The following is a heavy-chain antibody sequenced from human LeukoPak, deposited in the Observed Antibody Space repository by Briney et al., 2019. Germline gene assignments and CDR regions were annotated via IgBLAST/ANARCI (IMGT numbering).Heavy chain of an antibody. CDR3: ARYAGYYYGSGSQDAFDI. Sequence: PSETLSLTGTVSGGSISSYYWSWIRQPPGKGLEWIGYIYYSGSTNYNPSLKSRVTISVDTSKNQFSLKLSSVTAADTAVYYCARYAGYYYGSGSQDAFDIWGQGTMVTVSS. J-gene: IGHJ3*02. CDR1: GGSISSYY. CDR2: IYYSGST. D-gene: IGHD3-10*01. V-gene: IGHV4-59*01.